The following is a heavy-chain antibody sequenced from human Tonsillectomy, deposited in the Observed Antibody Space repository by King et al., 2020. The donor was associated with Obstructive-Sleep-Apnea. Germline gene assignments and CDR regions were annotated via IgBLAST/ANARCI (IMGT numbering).Heavy chain of an antibody. CDR3: AKDTFKCTSSSCYIDY. D-gene: IGHD2-2*02. J-gene: IGHJ4*02. Sequence: VQLVESGGVAVQPGGSLRLSCAASGFTVDDYTMHWVRQAPGKVLEWVSLISWDDGSTHYADSVKGRFTISRDNSKNSLYLQMNSLRTEDSALYFCAKDTFKCTSSSCYIDYWGQGTLVTVSS. V-gene: IGHV3-43*01. CDR2: ISWDDGST. CDR1: GFTVDDYT.